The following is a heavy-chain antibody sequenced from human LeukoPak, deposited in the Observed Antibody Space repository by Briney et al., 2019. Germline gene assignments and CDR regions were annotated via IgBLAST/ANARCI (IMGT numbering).Heavy chain of an antibody. V-gene: IGHV3-30-3*01. D-gene: IGHD3-10*01. CDR1: GFTFSSYA. Sequence: PGGSLRLSCAASGFTFSSYAMHWVRQAPGKGLEWVAVISYDGSNKYYADSVKGRFTISRDNSKNTLYLQMNSLRAEDTAVYYCASDGGVRGVISSTEEDYWGQGTLVTVSS. CDR3: ASDGGVRGVISSTEEDY. J-gene: IGHJ4*02. CDR2: ISYDGSNK.